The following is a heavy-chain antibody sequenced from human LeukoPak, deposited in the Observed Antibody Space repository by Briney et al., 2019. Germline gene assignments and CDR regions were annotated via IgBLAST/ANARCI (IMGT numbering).Heavy chain of an antibody. Sequence: ASVKVSCKVSGHTLTGLSLHWVRQAPAKGLEWMGVFDPADDEAIYSQKFEGRVTMTEDTSTDTAYMELRGLIFDDTAIYYCATSSSPADVFDIWGQGTMVTVSS. J-gene: IGHJ3*02. D-gene: IGHD2-2*01. CDR1: GHTLTGLS. CDR2: FDPADDEA. V-gene: IGHV1-24*01. CDR3: ATSSSPADVFDI.